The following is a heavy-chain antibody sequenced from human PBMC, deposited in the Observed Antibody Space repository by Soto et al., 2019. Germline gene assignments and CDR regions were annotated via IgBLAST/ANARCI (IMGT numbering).Heavy chain of an antibody. CDR2: TYYRSKWYN. V-gene: IGHV6-1*01. CDR3: GRLIGNSWLDT. CDR1: GDSVSTNTAT. Sequence: SQTLSLTCDISGDSVSTNTATWNWIRQSSSRGLEWLGRTYYRSKWYNDYAVSVKSRITISPDISNNQVSLHLNSVTPDDTAVYYCGRLIGNSWLDTWGQGTLVTVSS. D-gene: IGHD2-8*01. J-gene: IGHJ5*02.